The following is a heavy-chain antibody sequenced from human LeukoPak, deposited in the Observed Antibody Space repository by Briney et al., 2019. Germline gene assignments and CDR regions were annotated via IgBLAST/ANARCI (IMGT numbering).Heavy chain of an antibody. J-gene: IGHJ5*02. CDR3: ARGYCNGGSCYSVWFDP. CDR1: GFTVSSNY. D-gene: IGHD2-15*01. V-gene: IGHV3-53*01. Sequence: GGSLRLSCAASGFTVSSNYMSWVRQAPGKGLEWVSVIYSGGSTYYADSVKGRFTISRDNSKNTLYLQMNSLRAEDTAVYYCARGYCNGGSCYSVWFDPWGQGTLVTVSS. CDR2: IYSGGST.